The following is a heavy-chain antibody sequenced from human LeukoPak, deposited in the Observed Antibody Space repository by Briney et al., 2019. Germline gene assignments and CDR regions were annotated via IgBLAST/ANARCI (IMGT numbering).Heavy chain of an antibody. J-gene: IGHJ3*02. D-gene: IGHD3-9*01. CDR2: ISRDSGSQ. CDR3: VKDMGFDLLKDAFHI. CDR1: GFSLEDFA. Sequence: GGSLGLSCVGSGFSLEDFAMHWVRQVPGKGLEWVPSISRDSGSQAYTDSVKGRFTISRDNDKNSLYLQMDSLRPEDTAFYYCVKDMGFDLLKDAFHIWGQGTLVTVSS. V-gene: IGHV3-9*01.